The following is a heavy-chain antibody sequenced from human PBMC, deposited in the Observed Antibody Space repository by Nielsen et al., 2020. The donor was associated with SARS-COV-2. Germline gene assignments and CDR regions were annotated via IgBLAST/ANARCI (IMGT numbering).Heavy chain of an antibody. D-gene: IGHD3-10*01. CDR3: ATSMVRGMGYYYYYMDV. CDR1: GYTFTSYY. Sequence: ASVKVSCKASGYTFTSYYMHWVRQAPGQGLEWMGIINPSGGSTSYAQKFQGRVTMTRDTSTSTVYMELSSLRSEDTAVYYCATSMVRGMGYYYYYMDVWGKGTTVTVSS. V-gene: IGHV1-46*01. CDR2: INPSGGST. J-gene: IGHJ6*03.